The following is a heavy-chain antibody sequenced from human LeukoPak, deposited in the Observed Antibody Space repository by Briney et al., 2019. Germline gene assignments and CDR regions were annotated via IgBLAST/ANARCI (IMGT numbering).Heavy chain of an antibody. Sequence: GGSLRLSCAASGFNLSNAWMRWVRPAPGEGLEWVGRIKSKTDGGTTDYAAPVKGRFTISRDDSKNTLYLQMNSLKTEDTAVYYCTTELLGYDYWGQGTLVTVSS. CDR1: GFNLSNAW. CDR2: IKSKTDGGTT. J-gene: IGHJ4*02. V-gene: IGHV3-15*01. D-gene: IGHD3-16*01. CDR3: TTELLGYDY.